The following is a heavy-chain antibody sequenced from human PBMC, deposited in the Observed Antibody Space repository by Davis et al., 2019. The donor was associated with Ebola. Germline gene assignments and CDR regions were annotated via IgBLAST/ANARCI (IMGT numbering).Heavy chain of an antibody. Sequence: GESLKISYAASGFTLSRYWMYWVRQVPGKGLVWVSSIESDGSKTKYADSVKGRFTISRDNAKNTLYLQMSSLRVEDTAVYYCARDPGVLRFLEWSAYYNMDIWGQGTTVTVSS. CDR2: IESDGSKT. CDR3: ARDPGVLRFLEWSAYYNMDI. J-gene: IGHJ6*01. D-gene: IGHD3-3*01. CDR1: GFTLSRYW. V-gene: IGHV3-74*01.